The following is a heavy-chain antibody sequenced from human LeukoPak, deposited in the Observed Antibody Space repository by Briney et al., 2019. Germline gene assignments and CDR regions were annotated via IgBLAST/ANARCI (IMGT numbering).Heavy chain of an antibody. Sequence: GGSLRLSCAASGFTFIKYGIHWVRQAPGKGLQWVAVICDDGSNKYYEDSVEGRFIISRDNSKNTVYLQMNSLRGEDTAVYYCATDLRYGDLAHGYWGQGTLVTISS. V-gene: IGHV3-33*01. J-gene: IGHJ4*02. CDR3: ATDLRYGDLAHGY. CDR1: GFTFIKYG. D-gene: IGHD4-17*01. CDR2: ICDDGSNK.